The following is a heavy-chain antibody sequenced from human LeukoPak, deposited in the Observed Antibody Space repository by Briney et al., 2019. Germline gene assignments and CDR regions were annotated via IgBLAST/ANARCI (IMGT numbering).Heavy chain of an antibody. CDR1: GGSFSDYY. J-gene: IGHJ4*02. CDR3: ARAGFSLAPHRGTPFDY. CDR2: INHSGST. Sequence: SETLSLTCAVYGGSFSDYYWSWIRQPPGKGLEWIGEINHSGSTGYNPSLKSRVTISVDTSENQFSLRLSSVTAADTAVYYCARAGFSLAPHRGTPFDYWGQGTLVTVSS. V-gene: IGHV4-34*01. D-gene: IGHD6-6*01.